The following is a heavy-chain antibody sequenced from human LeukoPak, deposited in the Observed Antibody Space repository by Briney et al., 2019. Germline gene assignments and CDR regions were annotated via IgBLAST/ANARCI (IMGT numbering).Heavy chain of an antibody. D-gene: IGHD1-26*01. J-gene: IGHJ3*02. CDR3: ARAWELDDAFDI. CDR1: GYTFTSYY. CDR2: INPSGGST. Sequence: ASVKVSCKASGYTFTSYYMHWVRQAPGQGLEWMGIINPSGGSTSYAQKFQGRVTMTRDTSTSTVYMELSSLRSEDTAVYYCARAWELDDAFDIWAKGQWSPSLQ. V-gene: IGHV1-46*01.